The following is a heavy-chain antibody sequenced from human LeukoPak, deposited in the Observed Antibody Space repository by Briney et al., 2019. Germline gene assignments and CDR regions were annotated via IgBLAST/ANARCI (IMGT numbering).Heavy chain of an antibody. D-gene: IGHD3-9*01. CDR2: ISAYNGNT. CDR3: ARGYYYYDILTGHDY. Sequence: ASVKVSCKASGYTFTSYGISWVRQAPGQGLAWMGWISAYNGNTNYAQKLQGRVTMTTDTSTSTAYMELRSLRSDDTAVYYCARGYYYYDILTGHDYWGQGTLVTVSS. V-gene: IGHV1-18*01. CDR1: GYTFTSYG. J-gene: IGHJ4*02.